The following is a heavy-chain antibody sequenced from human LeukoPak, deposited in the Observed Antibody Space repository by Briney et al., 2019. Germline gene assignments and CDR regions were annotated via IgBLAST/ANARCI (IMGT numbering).Heavy chain of an antibody. D-gene: IGHD3-10*01. V-gene: IGHV3-48*03. J-gene: IGHJ4*02. CDR2: ISSSGSTI. CDR1: GFTFSSYE. Sequence: PGGSLRLSCAASGFTFSSYEMNWVRQAPGKGLEWVSYISSSGSTIYYADSVKGRFTISRDNAKNSLYLQMNSLRAEDTAVYYCAKEILLWFGEIPYFDYWGQGTLVTVSS. CDR3: AKEILLWFGEIPYFDY.